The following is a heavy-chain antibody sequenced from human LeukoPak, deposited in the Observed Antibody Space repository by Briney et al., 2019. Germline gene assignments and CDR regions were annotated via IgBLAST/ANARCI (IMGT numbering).Heavy chain of an antibody. CDR2: VWYDGSNK. CDR3: AKEHSPGYNPYFDY. D-gene: IGHD5-24*01. J-gene: IGHJ4*02. CDR1: GFTFSIYG. V-gene: IGHV3-33*06. Sequence: PGRSLRLSCAASGFTFSIYGLHWVRQAPGKGLEWVAVVWYDGSNKYYADSVKGRFTISRDNSKNTLYLQVNSLRAEDTAMYYCAKEHSPGYNPYFDYWGQGTLVTVSS.